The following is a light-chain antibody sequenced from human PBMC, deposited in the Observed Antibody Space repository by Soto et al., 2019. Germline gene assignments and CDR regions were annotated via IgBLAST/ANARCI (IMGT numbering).Light chain of an antibody. CDR1: SSDVGGYNY. Sequence: QSALTQPASVSGSLGQSITISCTGTSSDVGGYNYVSWYQQYPGKAPKLMIFDVNDRPSGVSSRFSGSKSGNTASLTISGLQAEDEADYYCSSYTTSSTYIFGTGTKLTVL. CDR3: SSYTTSSTYI. J-gene: IGLJ1*01. CDR2: DVN. V-gene: IGLV2-14*01.